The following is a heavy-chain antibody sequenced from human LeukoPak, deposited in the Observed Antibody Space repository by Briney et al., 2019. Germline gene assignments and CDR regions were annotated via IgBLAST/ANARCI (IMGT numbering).Heavy chain of an antibody. CDR3: ARGSILVVVRYYFDY. CDR1: GFTFSSYS. J-gene: IGHJ4*02. CDR2: ISSSSSTI. D-gene: IGHD3-3*01. Sequence: GGSLRLSCAASGFTFSSYSMNWVRQPAGKGLEWVSYISSSSSTIYYADSVKGRFTISRDNAKNSLYLQRNSLRDEDTAVYYCARGSILVVVRYYFDYGGERTLVTVSS. V-gene: IGHV3-48*02.